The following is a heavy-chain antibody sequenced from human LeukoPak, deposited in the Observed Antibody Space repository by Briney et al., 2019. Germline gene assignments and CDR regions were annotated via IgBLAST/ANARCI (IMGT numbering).Heavy chain of an antibody. J-gene: IGHJ5*02. CDR1: GFTFSDYW. D-gene: IGHD2-15*01. V-gene: IGHV3-74*01. CDR3: AKANVVAAMADWFDP. CDR2: IISDGSSV. Sequence: GGSLRLSCMASGFTFSDYWMHWVRQAPGKGPVWVSRIISDGSSVSYVDSVKGRFIMSRDNSKNTLYLQMNSLRAEDTAVYYCAKANVVAAMADWFDPWGQGTLVTVSS.